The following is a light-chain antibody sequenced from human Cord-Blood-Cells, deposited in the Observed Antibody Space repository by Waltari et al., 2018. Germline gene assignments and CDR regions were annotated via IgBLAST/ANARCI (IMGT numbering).Light chain of an antibody. Sequence: QSVLTQPPPASWTPGQRVTISSYGSSSNIVRDSVYCYRQHPGTAPKLLIYRNNQRPSGVPDRFSGSKSGTSASLAISGLRSEDEADYYCAAWDDSLSGPVWVFGGGTKLTVL. CDR1: SSNIVRDS. J-gene: IGLJ3*02. CDR2: RNN. CDR3: AAWDDSLSGPVWV. V-gene: IGLV1-47*01.